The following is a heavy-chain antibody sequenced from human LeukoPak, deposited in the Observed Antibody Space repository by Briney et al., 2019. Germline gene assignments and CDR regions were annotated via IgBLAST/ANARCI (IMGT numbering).Heavy chain of an antibody. CDR2: ISGSGSTI. J-gene: IGHJ4*02. Sequence: GGSLRLSCAASGFTFSDYYMSWIRQAPGKGLEWVSYISGSGSTIYYADSVKGRFTISRDNAKNSLYLQMNSLRAEDTAVYYCARNTGHYYASGSYYDFDYWGQGILVTVSS. CDR1: GFTFSDYY. D-gene: IGHD3-10*01. CDR3: ARNTGHYYASGSYYDFDY. V-gene: IGHV3-11*01.